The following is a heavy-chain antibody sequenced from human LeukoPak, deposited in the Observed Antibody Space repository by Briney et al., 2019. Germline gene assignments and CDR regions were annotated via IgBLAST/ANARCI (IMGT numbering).Heavy chain of an antibody. CDR1: GFTFSSYG. J-gene: IGHJ3*02. CDR2: IRYDGSNK. D-gene: IGHD2-15*01. V-gene: IGHV3-30*02. CDR3: AKGRTVAATRDAFDI. Sequence: GGSLRLSCAASGFTFSSYGMHWVRQAPGKGLEWVAFIRYDGSNKKYADSLKGRFTISRDNPKNTLYLQMNSLRAEDTAVYYCAKGRTVAATRDAFDIWGQGTMVTVSS.